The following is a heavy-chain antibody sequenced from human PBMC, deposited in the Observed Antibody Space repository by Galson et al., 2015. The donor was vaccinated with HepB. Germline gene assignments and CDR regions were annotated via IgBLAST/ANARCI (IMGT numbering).Heavy chain of an antibody. V-gene: IGHV1-69-2*01. D-gene: IGHD1-26*01. CDR2: VDPEDGET. CDR1: GYTFTDYY. CDR3: ATWVNGATPNWFDP. Sequence: VKVSCKVSGYTFTDYYMHWVQQAPGKGLEWMGLVDPEDGETIYAEKFQGRVTITADTSTDTAYMELSSLRSEDTAVYYCATWVNGATPNWFDPWGQGTLVTVSS. J-gene: IGHJ5*02.